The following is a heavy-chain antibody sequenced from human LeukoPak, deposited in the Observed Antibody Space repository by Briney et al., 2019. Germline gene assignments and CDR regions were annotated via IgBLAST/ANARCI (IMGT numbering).Heavy chain of an antibody. V-gene: IGHV4-34*01. CDR1: GGSFSGYY. J-gene: IGHJ4*02. Sequence: SETLSLTCAVFGGSFSGYYWTWIRQSPGKGLEWIGQINHSGSANYNRSLKSRVTITIESSKNQFSLELSSVTAADSAMYCCATGKYDSSDYSGGWYYFDYWGQGTLVTVSS. CDR2: INHSGSA. D-gene: IGHD3-22*01. CDR3: ATGKYDSSDYSGGWYYFDY.